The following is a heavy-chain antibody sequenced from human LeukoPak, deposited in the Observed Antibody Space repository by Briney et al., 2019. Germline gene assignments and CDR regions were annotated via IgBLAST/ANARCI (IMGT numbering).Heavy chain of an antibody. CDR1: GYSISSGYY. J-gene: IGHJ3*02. CDR3: ARASYYDFRKAFDI. CDR2: MYHSGST. Sequence: SETLSLTCAVSGYSISSGYYWGWIRQPPGKGLEWIGSMYHSGSTYYNPSLKSRVTISLDSSKKQFSLKLSSVTAADTAVYYCARASYYDFRKAFDIWGQETIVTVSS. V-gene: IGHV4-38-2*01. D-gene: IGHD3-3*01.